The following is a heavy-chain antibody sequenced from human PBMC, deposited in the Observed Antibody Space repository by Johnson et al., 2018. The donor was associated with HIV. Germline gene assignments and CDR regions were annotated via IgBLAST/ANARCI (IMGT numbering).Heavy chain of an antibody. CDR2: IWYDGSNK. CDR1: GFTFSRYG. D-gene: IGHD2-15*01. V-gene: IGHV3-33*08. J-gene: IGHJ3*02. Sequence: AASGFTFSRYGMHWVRQAPAKWLEWVAVIWYDGSNKYYADSVKGRFTISSDNSKNIFYLQMNSLRGEDTAVYYCARERYGSQAIDGFDIWGQGAMVTVSS. CDR3: ARERYGSQAIDGFDI.